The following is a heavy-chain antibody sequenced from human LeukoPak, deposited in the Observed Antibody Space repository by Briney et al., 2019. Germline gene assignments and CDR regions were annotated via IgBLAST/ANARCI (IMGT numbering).Heavy chain of an antibody. CDR3: ARRIQTRGWFDP. CDR1: GGSISSSNYY. D-gene: IGHD5-18*01. J-gene: IGHJ5*02. V-gene: IGHV4-39*07. CDR2: IYYRGNA. Sequence: SETLSLTCTVSGGSISSSNYYWAWIRQPPGQGLEWIGSIYYRGNAYYNPSLKSRVTISVDTSKNQFSLKLSSVTAADTAVYYCARRIQTRGWFDPWGQGTLVTVSS.